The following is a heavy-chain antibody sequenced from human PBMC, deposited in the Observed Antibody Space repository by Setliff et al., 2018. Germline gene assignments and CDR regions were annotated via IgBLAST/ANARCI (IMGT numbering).Heavy chain of an antibody. Sequence: GGSLRLSCAASGFTFSTYAMNWLRQAPGKGLEWVSYISSSSGLIYYADSVKGRFTISRDEAKNSLYLQMNSLRTEDTAVYYCARSAVAVPGQFYFDNWGQGTQVTV. CDR2: ISSSSGLI. V-gene: IGHV3-48*01. CDR1: GFTFSTYA. D-gene: IGHD6-19*01. CDR3: ARSAVAVPGQFYFDN. J-gene: IGHJ4*02.